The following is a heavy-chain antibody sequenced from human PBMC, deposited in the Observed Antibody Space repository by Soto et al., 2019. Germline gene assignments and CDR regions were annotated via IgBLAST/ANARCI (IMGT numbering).Heavy chain of an antibody. CDR1: GFTFSSYA. D-gene: IGHD6-19*01. V-gene: IGHV3-30-3*01. J-gene: IGHJ4*02. CDR3: ARDQHPSEWLAPIDY. Sequence: QVQLVESGGGVVQPGRSLRLSCAASGFTFSSYAMHWVRQAPGKGLEWVAVISYDGSNKYYADSVKGRFTISRDNSKNTLYLQMNCLRAEDTAVYYCARDQHPSEWLAPIDYWGQGTLVTVSS. CDR2: ISYDGSNK.